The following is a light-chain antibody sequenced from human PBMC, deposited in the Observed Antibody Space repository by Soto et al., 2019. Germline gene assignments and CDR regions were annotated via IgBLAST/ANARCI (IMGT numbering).Light chain of an antibody. CDR1: SSDVGGYNY. Sequence: QSVLTQPASVSGSPGQSITISCTGTSSDVGGYNYVSWYQQHPGKAPKLMIYDVNTRPPGVSNRFSGSKSGNTASLTISGLQAEDEADYYCSSDTSSISFGGGTKVTVL. CDR3: SSDTSSIS. V-gene: IGLV2-14*01. CDR2: DVN. J-gene: IGLJ2*01.